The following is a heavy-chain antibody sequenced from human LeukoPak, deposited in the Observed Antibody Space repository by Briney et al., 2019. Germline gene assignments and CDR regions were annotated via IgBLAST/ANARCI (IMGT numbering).Heavy chain of an antibody. D-gene: IGHD2-21*01. CDR1: GFTFSSYW. J-gene: IGHJ4*02. CDR3: ARESRFRFDY. V-gene: IGHV3-7*01. Sequence: GGSLRLSCAASGFTFSSYWMNWARQAPGKGLEWVASINHNGNVNYYVDSVKGRFTISRDNSKNTLYLQMNSLRPEDTAVYYCARESRFRFDYWGQGTLVTVSS. CDR2: INHNGNVN.